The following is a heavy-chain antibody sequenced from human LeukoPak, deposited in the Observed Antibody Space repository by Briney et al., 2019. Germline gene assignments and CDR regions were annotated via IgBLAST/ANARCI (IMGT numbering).Heavy chain of an antibody. V-gene: IGHV4-61*02. Sequence: PSETLSLTGTVSGGSISSGSYYWSWIRQPAGKGLEWIGRIYISGSTNYNPSLKSRVTISVDTSKNQFSLKLSSVTAADTAVYYCASGEVGATTLNYWGQGTLVTVSS. J-gene: IGHJ4*02. D-gene: IGHD1-26*01. CDR2: IYISGST. CDR3: ASGEVGATTLNY. CDR1: GGSISSGSYY.